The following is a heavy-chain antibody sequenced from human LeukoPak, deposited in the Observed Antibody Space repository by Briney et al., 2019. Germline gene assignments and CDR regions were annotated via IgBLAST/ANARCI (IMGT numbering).Heavy chain of an antibody. D-gene: IGHD6-6*01. CDR1: GGTFSSYA. CDR2: IIPIFGTA. V-gene: IGHV1-69*13. J-gene: IGHJ6*02. Sequence: SVKVSFKASGGTFSSYAISWVRQAPGQGLEWMGGIIPIFGTANYAQKFQGRVTITADESTSTAYMELSSLRSEDTAVYYCARMGIAARYHYGMDVWGQGTTVTVSS. CDR3: ARMGIAARYHYGMDV.